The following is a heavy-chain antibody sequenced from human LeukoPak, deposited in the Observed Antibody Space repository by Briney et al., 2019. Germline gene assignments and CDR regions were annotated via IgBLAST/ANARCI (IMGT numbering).Heavy chain of an antibody. CDR1: GGSISSSNW. J-gene: IGHJ5*02. CDR3: ARAHHQWLVRAVNWFDP. Sequence: SGTLSLTCAVSGGSISSSNWWSWVRQPPGKGLEWIGEIYHSGSTNYNPSLKSRVTISVDASKNQFSLKLSSVTAADTAVYYCARAHHQWLVRAVNWFDPWGQGTLVTVSS. CDR2: IYHSGST. V-gene: IGHV4-4*02. D-gene: IGHD6-19*01.